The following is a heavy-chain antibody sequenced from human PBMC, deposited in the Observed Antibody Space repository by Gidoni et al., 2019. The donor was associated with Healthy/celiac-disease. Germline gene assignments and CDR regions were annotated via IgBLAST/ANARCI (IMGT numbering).Heavy chain of an antibody. CDR3: AKAMGARSDY. CDR2: ISGSGGST. Sequence: EVQLLESGGGLVPPGGSLRLSCAASAFTFSNYAMNWVRQAPGQGLEWVSGISGSGGSTYYADSVKGRFTISRDNSKNTLYLQMNSLRADDTAIYYCAKAMGARSDYWGQGTLVTVSS. D-gene: IGHD1-26*01. CDR1: AFTFSNYA. J-gene: IGHJ4*02. V-gene: IGHV3-23*01.